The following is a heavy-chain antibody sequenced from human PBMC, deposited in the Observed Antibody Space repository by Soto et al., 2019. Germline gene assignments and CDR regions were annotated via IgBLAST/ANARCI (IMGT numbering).Heavy chain of an antibody. CDR3: ASTYYYDSSGYSHAFDI. CDR2: IDPSDSYT. J-gene: IGHJ3*02. CDR1: GYSFTSYW. D-gene: IGHD3-22*01. Sequence: GESLKISCKGSGYSFTSYWISWVRQMPGKGLEWMGRIDPSDSYTNYSPSFQGHVTISADKSISTAYLQWSSLKASDTAMYYCASTYYYDSSGYSHAFDIWGQGTMVTVSS. V-gene: IGHV5-10-1*01.